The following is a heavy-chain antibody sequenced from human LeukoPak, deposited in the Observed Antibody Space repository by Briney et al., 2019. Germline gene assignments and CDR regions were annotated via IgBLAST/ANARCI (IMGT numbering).Heavy chain of an antibody. CDR1: GYSISGGFY. CDR3: ARDLGWNYQYYMGV. V-gene: IGHV4-38-2*02. D-gene: IGHD6-19*01. J-gene: IGHJ6*03. Sequence: SETLSLTCTVSGYSISGGFYWGWIRQPPGKGLEWMGTISYAGTTHYSPSLKRRTAISVDTSKNQFSLRLNSVTAADAAVYYCARDLGWNYQYYMGVWGKGTTVIVSS. CDR2: ISYAGTT.